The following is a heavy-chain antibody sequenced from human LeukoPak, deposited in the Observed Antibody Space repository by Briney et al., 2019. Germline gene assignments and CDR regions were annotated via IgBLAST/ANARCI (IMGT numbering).Heavy chain of an antibody. CDR2: IIPILGIA. D-gene: IGHD4-23*01. CDR3: ARDCDYGGNCAFDY. J-gene: IGHJ4*02. Sequence: ASVKVSCKASGGTFSSYTISWVRQAPGQGLEWMGRIIPILGIANYAQKFQGRVTITADKSTSTAYMELSSLRSEDRAVYYCARDCDYGGNCAFDYWGQGTLVTVSS. V-gene: IGHV1-69*04. CDR1: GGTFSSYT.